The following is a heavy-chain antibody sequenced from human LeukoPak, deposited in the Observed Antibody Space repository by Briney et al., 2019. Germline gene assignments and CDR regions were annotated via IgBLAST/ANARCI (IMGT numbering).Heavy chain of an antibody. CDR2: INPSGGST. J-gene: IGHJ6*03. D-gene: IGHD3-3*01. V-gene: IGHV1-46*01. CDR3: ARGFAYYDFWSGPEPYYYYMDV. Sequence: GASVKVSCKASGYTFTSYYMHWVRQAPGQGLEWMGIINPSGGSTSYAQKFQGRVTMTRDTSTSTAYMELSSLRSEDTAVYYCARGFAYYDFWSGPEPYYYYMDVWGKGTTVTVSS. CDR1: GYTFTSYY.